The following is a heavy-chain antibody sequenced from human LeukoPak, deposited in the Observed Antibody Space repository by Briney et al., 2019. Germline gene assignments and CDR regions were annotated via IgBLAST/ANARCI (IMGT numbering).Heavy chain of an antibody. D-gene: IGHD3-9*01. CDR3: ARCGEPSCDILTGYSRLDF. Sequence: ASVKVSCKTSGYTFTSNYMHWVRQAPGQGLEWMGIINPSGGSTSYAQKFQGRVTMTRDTSTSTVYMELSSLRSEDTAVYYCARCGEPSCDILTGYSRLDFWGQGTLVTVSS. CDR2: INPSGGST. J-gene: IGHJ4*02. V-gene: IGHV1-46*01. CDR1: GYTFTSNY.